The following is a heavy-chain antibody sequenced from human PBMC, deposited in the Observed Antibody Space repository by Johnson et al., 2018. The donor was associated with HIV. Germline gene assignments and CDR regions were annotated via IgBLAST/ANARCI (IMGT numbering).Heavy chain of an antibody. CDR1: GFTFSTYG. D-gene: IGHD2-21*02. V-gene: IGHV3-23*04. CDR2: INWNGGST. Sequence: VQLVESGGGLVQPGGSLRMSCVASGFTFSTYGMTWVRQAPGKGLEWVSGINWNGGSTGYADSVTGRFTISRDYSKNTLYLQMNSLRAEDTAVYYCAKDLVVVTARGAFDIWGQGTMVTVSS. CDR3: AKDLVVVTARGAFDI. J-gene: IGHJ3*02.